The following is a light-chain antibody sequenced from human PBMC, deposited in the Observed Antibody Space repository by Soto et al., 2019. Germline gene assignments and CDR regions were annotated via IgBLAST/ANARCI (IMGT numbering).Light chain of an antibody. V-gene: IGKV3-20*01. J-gene: IGKJ1*01. CDR3: QQYDSSPVT. CDR2: GAS. Sequence: EIVLTQSPGTLSLSPGERATLSCRASQRVRSSYLAWYQQKPGQAPRLLIYGASRRAPGIPDRFSGSGCGTDFTRSISRLEPEDFAVYYCQQYDSSPVTFGQGTKVEIK. CDR1: QRVRSSY.